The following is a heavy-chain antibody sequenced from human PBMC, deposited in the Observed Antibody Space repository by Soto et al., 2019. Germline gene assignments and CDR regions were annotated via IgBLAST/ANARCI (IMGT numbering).Heavy chain of an antibody. CDR2: TSNDGGKK. J-gene: IGHJ4*02. CDR3: AIDAGNTGGFPFFAF. D-gene: IGHD7-27*01. CDR1: GFAFTSHA. Sequence: GGSLRLSCAASGFAFTSHALHWVRQAPGKGLEWVALTSNDGGKKQYAESVEGRFTVSRDSSRNTLYLQLNSLRPGDTAVYFCAIDAGNTGGFPFFAFWGQGKLVTVSS. V-gene: IGHV3-30-3*01.